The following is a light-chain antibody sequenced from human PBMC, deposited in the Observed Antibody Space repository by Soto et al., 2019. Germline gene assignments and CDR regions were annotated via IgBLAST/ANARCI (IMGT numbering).Light chain of an antibody. CDR3: ATWDDSRKGV. V-gene: IGLV1-44*01. J-gene: IGLJ1*01. Sequence: QSALTQPPSASGTPGQRIILSCSGSTSNIESHSVNWYQQVPGTAPKLLIITNNQRPSGVPDRFSGSKSGASASLAISGLQSEDEATYHCATWDDSRKGVFGTGTKVTVL. CDR2: TNN. CDR1: TSNIESHS.